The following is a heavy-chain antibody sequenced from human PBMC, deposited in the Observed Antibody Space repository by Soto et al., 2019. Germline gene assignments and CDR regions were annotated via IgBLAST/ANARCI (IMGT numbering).Heavy chain of an antibody. V-gene: IGHV1-8*01. CDR1: GYTFTSYD. CDR3: ARVREWWGAFDI. Sequence: QVHLVLSGAEVKKPGASVKVSCKASGYTFTSYDINWVRQATGQGLEWMGWMNPNSGNTGYAQKFQGRVTMTRNTSISTAYMELSSLRSEDTAVYYCARVREWWGAFDIWGQGTMVTVSS. J-gene: IGHJ3*02. CDR2: MNPNSGNT. D-gene: IGHD2-15*01.